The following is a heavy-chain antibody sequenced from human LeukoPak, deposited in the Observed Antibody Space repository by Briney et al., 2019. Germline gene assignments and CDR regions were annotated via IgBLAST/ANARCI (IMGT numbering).Heavy chain of an antibody. D-gene: IGHD2-15*01. Sequence: ASVKVSCKASGYTFTSYDINWVRQATGQGLEWMGWMNPNSGNTGYAQKFQGRVTITRNTSISTAYMELSSLRSEDTAVYYCARGRRYCSGGSCYSIGRFDYWGQGTLVTVSS. CDR1: GYTFTSYD. CDR2: MNPNSGNT. CDR3: ARGRRYCSGGSCYSIGRFDY. J-gene: IGHJ4*02. V-gene: IGHV1-8*03.